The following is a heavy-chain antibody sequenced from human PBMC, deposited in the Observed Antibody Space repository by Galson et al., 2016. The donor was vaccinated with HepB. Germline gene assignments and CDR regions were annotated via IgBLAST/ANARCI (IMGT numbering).Heavy chain of an antibody. CDR1: GFSFNSYA. J-gene: IGHJ4*02. Sequence: SLRLSCAASGFSFNSYAMHWVRQAPGKGLEWVAVTSYDGNKKYYADSVKGRFSISRDNSKNTLFLQMSSLRPEDTAVYYCAKHTYYNGSGSYSGFDYWGQGTLITVSS. D-gene: IGHD3-10*01. CDR2: TSYDGNKK. V-gene: IGHV3-30*18. CDR3: AKHTYYNGSGSYSGFDY.